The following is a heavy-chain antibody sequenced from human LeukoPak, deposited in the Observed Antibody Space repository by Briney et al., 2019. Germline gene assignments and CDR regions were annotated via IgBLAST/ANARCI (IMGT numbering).Heavy chain of an antibody. CDR1: GFTVSSNY. V-gene: IGHV3-53*01. CDR3: ARLRYFDWLEDY. J-gene: IGHJ4*02. D-gene: IGHD3-9*01. CDR2: IYSGGST. Sequence: GGSLRLSCAASGFTVSSNYMSWVRQAPGKGLEWVSVIYSGGSTYYADSVKGRFTISRDNSKNTLYLQMNSLRAEDTAVYYCARLRYFDWLEDYWGQGTLVTVSS.